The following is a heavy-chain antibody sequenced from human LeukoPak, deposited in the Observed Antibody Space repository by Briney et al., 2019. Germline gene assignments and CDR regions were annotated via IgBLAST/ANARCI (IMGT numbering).Heavy chain of an antibody. D-gene: IGHD2-8*02. CDR3: ARDGGYTGGWTYGAGDY. CDR2: ISNDGNEK. J-gene: IGHJ4*01. V-gene: IGHV3-30*04. Sequence: PGGSLRLSCAASGFTFSAYVMHWVRQAPRKGLECVAVISNDGNEKYYADSVKGRFSISRDNSKNTLYLQMSSLRTEDTAVYYCARDGGYTGGWTYGAGDYWGQGTLVTVSS. CDR1: GFTFSAYV.